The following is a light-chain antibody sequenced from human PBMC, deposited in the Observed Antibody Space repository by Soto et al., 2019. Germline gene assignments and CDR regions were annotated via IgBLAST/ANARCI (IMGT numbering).Light chain of an antibody. V-gene: IGLV2-11*01. Sequence: QSVLTQPRSVSGSPGQSVTISCTGTSSDVGGYNYVSWYQQHPGKAPKLMIYDVSKRPSGVPDRFSGSKSGNTASLTISGLQAEDDVDYYCGSCAGSYSSVLCGGGTKVTVL. CDR2: DVS. CDR3: GSCAGSYSSVL. CDR1: SSDVGGYNY. J-gene: IGLJ2*01.